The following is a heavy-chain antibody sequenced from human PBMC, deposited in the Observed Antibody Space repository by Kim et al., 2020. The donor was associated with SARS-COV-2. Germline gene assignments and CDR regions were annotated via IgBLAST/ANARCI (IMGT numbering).Heavy chain of an antibody. V-gene: IGHV3-30-3*01. CDR3: ARGPSCSTSCYPPYYYG. J-gene: IGHJ6*01. CDR1: GFTFSSYA. D-gene: IGHD2-2*01. CDR2: ISYDGSNK. Sequence: GGSLRLSCAASGFTFSSYAMHWVRQAPGKGLEWVAVISYDGSNKYYADSVKGRFTISRDNSKNTLYLQMNSLRAEDTAVYYCARGPSCSTSCYPPYYYG.